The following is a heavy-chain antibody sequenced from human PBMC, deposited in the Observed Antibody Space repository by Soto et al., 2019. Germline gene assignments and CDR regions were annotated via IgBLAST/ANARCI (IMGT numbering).Heavy chain of an antibody. V-gene: IGHV1-18*04. CDR1: GYTFTSHG. D-gene: IGHD2-2*01. J-gene: IGHJ4*02. CDR2: ISAYNGNT. CDR3: ARTYCSSARCYSDY. Sequence: QVQLVQSGAEVKKPGASVKVSCKTSGYTFTSHGISWVRQAPGQGLEWMGWISAYNGNTNYAQKLQGRVTMTTDTLXSTAYVELRSLRSDDTAVYYCARTYCSSARCYSDYWGQGTLVTVSS.